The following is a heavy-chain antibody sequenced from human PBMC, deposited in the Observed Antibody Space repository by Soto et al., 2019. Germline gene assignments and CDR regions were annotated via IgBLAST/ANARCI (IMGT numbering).Heavy chain of an antibody. CDR2: ISGSGINT. V-gene: IGHV3-23*01. CDR3: AKAIGIRNYYNGMDV. CDR1: GLTFSSYA. Sequence: EVQLLESGGGLVQPGGSLRLSCAASGLTFSSYAMTWVRQAPGKGLEWVSGISGSGINTFYADSVKGRFTVSRDNSKNTLYLQVKSLRAEDTAVYYCAKAIGIRNYYNGMDVWGRGTTVTVSS. J-gene: IGHJ6*02. D-gene: IGHD1-20*01.